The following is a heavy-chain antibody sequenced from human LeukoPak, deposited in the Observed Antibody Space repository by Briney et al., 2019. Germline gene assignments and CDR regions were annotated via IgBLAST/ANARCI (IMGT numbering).Heavy chain of an antibody. D-gene: IGHD3-10*01. CDR2: IYSGGST. V-gene: IGHV3-66*02. CDR1: GFTFSSNY. CDR3: AGAYGSGSYSAFDI. Sequence: PGGSLRLSCAASGFTFSSNYMSWVRQAPGKGLEGVSVIYSGGSTYYSDSVKGRFTISRDNSKNTLYLQMNSLRAEDTAVYYCAGAYGSGSYSAFDIWGQGTMVTVSS. J-gene: IGHJ3*02.